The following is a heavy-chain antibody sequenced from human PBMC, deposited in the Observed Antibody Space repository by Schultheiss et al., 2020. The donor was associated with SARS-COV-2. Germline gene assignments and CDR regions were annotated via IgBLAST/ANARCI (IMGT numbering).Heavy chain of an antibody. Sequence: LSLTCAASGFTFDDYAMHWVRQAPGKGLEWVSGISWNSGSIGYADSVKGRFTISRDNAKNSLYLQMNSLRAEDTALYYCAKGPWYGEGGYFDLWGRGTLVTVSS. CDR2: ISWNSGSI. CDR3: AKGPWYGEGGYFDL. D-gene: IGHD4-17*01. V-gene: IGHV3-9*01. J-gene: IGHJ2*01. CDR1: GFTFDDYA.